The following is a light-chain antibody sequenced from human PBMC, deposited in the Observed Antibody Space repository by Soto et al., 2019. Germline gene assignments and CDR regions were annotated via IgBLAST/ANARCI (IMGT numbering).Light chain of an antibody. Sequence: EIVVTQSPASLSLSPGERATLSCRASQSVSSYLAWYQQKPGQAPRLLIYDASNRATGIPARFSGSGSGTDFTLTISSLEPEDFAVYYCQQRSNWPITFGPGTEVDIK. CDR1: QSVSSY. CDR3: QQRSNWPIT. J-gene: IGKJ3*01. CDR2: DAS. V-gene: IGKV3-11*01.